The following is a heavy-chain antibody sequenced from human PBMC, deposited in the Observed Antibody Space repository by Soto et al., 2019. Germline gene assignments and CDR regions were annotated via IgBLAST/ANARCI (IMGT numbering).Heavy chain of an antibody. CDR3: ARGRIVASIHNAFEI. Sequence: QGQLLQSGDEVKTPGASVRVSCRASGYPFTSYGISWVRQAPGPGLEWVAWISAYNGKRDTAQKFQDRVTMTLDTSTDTAHMDLGDLTSADTAVYYCARGRIVASIHNAFEIWGQGTKVTVSS. CDR2: ISAYNGKR. D-gene: IGHD5-12*01. J-gene: IGHJ3*02. V-gene: IGHV1-18*01. CDR1: GYPFTSYG.